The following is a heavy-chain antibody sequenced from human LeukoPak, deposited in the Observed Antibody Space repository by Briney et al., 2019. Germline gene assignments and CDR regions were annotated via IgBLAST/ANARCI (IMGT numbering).Heavy chain of an antibody. D-gene: IGHD2-2*01. J-gene: IGHJ6*02. CDR2: ISSSSSYI. CDR1: GFTFSSYS. Sequence: GGSLRLSCAASGFTFSSYSMNWVRQAPGKGLEWVSSISSSSSYIYYADSVKGRFTISRDNAKNSLYLQMNSLRAEDTAVYYCARGDIVVVPAANTEYYYYYGMDVWGQGTTVTVSS. CDR3: ARGDIVVVPAANTEYYYYYGMDV. V-gene: IGHV3-21*01.